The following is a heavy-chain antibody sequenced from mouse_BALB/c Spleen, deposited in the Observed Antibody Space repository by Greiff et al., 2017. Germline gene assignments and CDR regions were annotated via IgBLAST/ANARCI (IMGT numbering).Heavy chain of an antibody. CDR2: IYPGNVNT. Sequence: VKLQESGPELVKPGASVRISCKASGYTFTSYYIHWVKQRPGQGLEWIGWIYPGNVNTKYNEKFKGKATLTADKSSSTAYMQLSSLTSEDSAVYFCARDYYGSYWYFDVWGAGTTVTVSS. D-gene: IGHD1-1*01. V-gene: IGHV1S56*01. CDR3: ARDYYGSYWYFDV. J-gene: IGHJ1*01. CDR1: GYTFTSYY.